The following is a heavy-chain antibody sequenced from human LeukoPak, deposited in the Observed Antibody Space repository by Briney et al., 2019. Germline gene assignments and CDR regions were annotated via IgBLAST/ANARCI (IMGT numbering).Heavy chain of an antibody. J-gene: IGHJ4*02. CDR3: ARDAPAGGKPEYFFDY. V-gene: IGHV3-69-1*01. CDR1: GFTVSSNY. CDR2: IGRGTT. Sequence: GGSLRLSCAASGFTVSSNYMSWVRQAPGKGLEWVSHIGRGTTYADSVKGRFTISRDNAKNSVYLQMNSLRAEDTAVYYCARDAPAGGKPEYFFDYWGQGTLVTVSS.